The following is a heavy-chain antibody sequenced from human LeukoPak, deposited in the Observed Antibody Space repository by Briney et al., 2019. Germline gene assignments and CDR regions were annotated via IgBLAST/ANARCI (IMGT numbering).Heavy chain of an antibody. V-gene: IGHV3-21*01. CDR1: GFTFSSYS. D-gene: IGHD3-10*01. CDR2: ISSSSSYI. CDR3: AGAITMVRGVIITLGTFDY. J-gene: IGHJ4*02. Sequence: GGSLRLSCAASGFTFSSYSMNWVRQAPGKGLEWVSSISSSSSYIYYADSVKGRFTISRDNAKNSLYLQMNSLRAEDTAVYYCAGAITMVRGVIITLGTFDYWGQGTLVTVSS.